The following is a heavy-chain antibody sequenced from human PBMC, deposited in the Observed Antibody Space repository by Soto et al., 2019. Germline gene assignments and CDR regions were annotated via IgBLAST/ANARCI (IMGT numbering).Heavy chain of an antibody. J-gene: IGHJ5*02. CDR2: IWYDGSNK. CDR3: AREGIAAAGTGWFDP. Sequence: QVQLVESGGGVVQPGRSLRLSCAASGFTFSSYGMHWVRQAPGKGLEWVAVIWYDGSNKYYADSVKGRFTISRDNSKNTLYRKMKSLRAEDTAVYYCAREGIAAAGTGWFDPWGQGTLVTVSS. D-gene: IGHD6-13*01. V-gene: IGHV3-33*01. CDR1: GFTFSSYG.